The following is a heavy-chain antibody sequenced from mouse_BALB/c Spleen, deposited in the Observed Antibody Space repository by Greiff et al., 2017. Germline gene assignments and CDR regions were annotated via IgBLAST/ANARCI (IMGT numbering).Heavy chain of an antibody. CDR1: GYTFTSYW. V-gene: IGHV1-5*01. J-gene: IGHJ3*01. Sequence: EVQLVESGTVLARPGASVKMSCKASGYTFTSYWMHWVKQRPGQGLEWIGAIYPGNSDTSYNQKFKGKAKLTAVTSTSTAYMELSSLTNEDSAVYYCTRSKYGNFLFAYWGQGTLVTVSA. CDR3: TRSKYGNFLFAY. D-gene: IGHD2-10*02. CDR2: IYPGNSDT.